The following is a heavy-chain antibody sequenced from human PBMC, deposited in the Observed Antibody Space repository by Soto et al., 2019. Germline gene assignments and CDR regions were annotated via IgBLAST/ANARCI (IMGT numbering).Heavy chain of an antibody. Sequence: QVQLVQSGAEVKKPGASVKVSCKASGYTFTSYVMHWVRQAPGQRLEWMGWINAGNGNTKYSQKFQGSVTITRDTSASKAYMELSSLRSEDTAVYYCAGAHGGRTDQNWFDPWGQGTLVTVSS. CDR2: INAGNGNT. CDR1: GYTFTSYV. D-gene: IGHD2-15*01. J-gene: IGHJ5*02. CDR3: AGAHGGRTDQNWFDP. V-gene: IGHV1-3*01.